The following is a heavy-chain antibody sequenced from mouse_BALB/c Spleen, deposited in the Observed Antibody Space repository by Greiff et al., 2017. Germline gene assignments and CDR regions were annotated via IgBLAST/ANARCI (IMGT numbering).Heavy chain of an antibody. CDR2: ISSGSSTI. V-gene: IGHV5-17*02. CDR3: ARSPSYYDYDVGWFAY. CDR1: GFTFSSFG. Sequence: EVNVVESGGGLVKPGGSLKLSCAASGFTFSSFGMHWVRQAPEKGLEWVAYISSGSSTIYYADTVKGRFTISRDNPKNTLFLQMTSLRSEDTAMYYCARSPSYYDYDVGWFAYWGQGTLVTVSA. J-gene: IGHJ3*01. D-gene: IGHD2-4*01.